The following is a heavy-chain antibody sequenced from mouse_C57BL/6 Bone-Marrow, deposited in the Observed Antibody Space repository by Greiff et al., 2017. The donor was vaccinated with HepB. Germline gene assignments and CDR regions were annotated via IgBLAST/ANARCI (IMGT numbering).Heavy chain of an antibody. CDR1: GYTFTSYG. J-gene: IGHJ2*01. CDR3: ARARIRNFDY. V-gene: IGHV1-81*01. CDR2: IYPRSGNT. Sequence: VMLVESGAELARPGASVKLSCKASGYTFTSYGISWVKQRTGQGLEWIGEIYPRSGNTYYNEKFKGKATLTADKSSSTAYMELRSLTSEDSAVYFCARARIRNFDYWGQGTTLTVSS.